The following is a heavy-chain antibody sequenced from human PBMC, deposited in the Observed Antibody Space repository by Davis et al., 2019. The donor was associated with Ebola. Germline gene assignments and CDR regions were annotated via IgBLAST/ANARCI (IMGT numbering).Heavy chain of an antibody. CDR3: ARGPPPRSGHTVTRDGAFDI. J-gene: IGHJ3*02. Sequence: PSETLSLTCTVSGGSISSGGYYWSWIRQHPGKGLEWIGDIYYSGSTYYNPSLKSRVTISVDTSKNQFSLKLSSVTAADTAVYYCARGPPPRSGHTVTRDGAFDIWGQGTMVTVSS. CDR1: GGSISSGGYY. D-gene: IGHD4-11*01. V-gene: IGHV4-31*03. CDR2: IYYSGST.